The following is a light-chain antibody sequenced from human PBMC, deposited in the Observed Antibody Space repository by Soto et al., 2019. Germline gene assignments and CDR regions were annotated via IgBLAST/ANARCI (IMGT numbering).Light chain of an antibody. V-gene: IGKV1-39*01. CDR1: QSISSY. J-gene: IGKJ1*01. CDR3: QQSYSTPGT. CDR2: AAS. Sequence: DTQMTQSPSSLSASVGDRVTITCRASQSISSYLNWYQQKPGKAPKLLIYAASSLPSGVPSRFGGSASGTDFTLTSSSLQPEDFATYSCQQSYSTPGTFGQGTKVEIK.